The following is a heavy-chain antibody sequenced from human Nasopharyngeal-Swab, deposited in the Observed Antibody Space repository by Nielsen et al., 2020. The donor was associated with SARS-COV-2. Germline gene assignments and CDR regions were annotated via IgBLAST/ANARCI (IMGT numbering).Heavy chain of an antibody. D-gene: IGHD3-10*01. CDR3: GAYYYGSGTDFDY. CDR1: GFTFSSYA. Sequence: GESLKISCSASGFTFSSYAMHWVRQAPGKGLEYVSAISSNGGSTYYADSVKGRFTISRGNSKNTLYLQMSSLRAEDTAVYYCGAYYYGSGTDFDYWGQGTLVTVSS. V-gene: IGHV3-64D*06. CDR2: ISSNGGST. J-gene: IGHJ4*02.